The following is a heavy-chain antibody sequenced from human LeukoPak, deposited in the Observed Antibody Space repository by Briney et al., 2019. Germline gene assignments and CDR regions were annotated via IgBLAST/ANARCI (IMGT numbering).Heavy chain of an antibody. J-gene: IGHJ4*02. CDR2: ISYDGSNK. CDR1: GFTFSSYG. Sequence: GGSLRLSCAASGFTFSSYGMHWVRQAPGKGLEWVAVISYDGSNKYYADSVKGRFTISRDNSKNTLYLQMNSLRAEDTAVYYCAKDLWVPEEPWVDYWGQGTLVTVSS. D-gene: IGHD3-16*01. CDR3: AKDLWVPEEPWVDY. V-gene: IGHV3-30*18.